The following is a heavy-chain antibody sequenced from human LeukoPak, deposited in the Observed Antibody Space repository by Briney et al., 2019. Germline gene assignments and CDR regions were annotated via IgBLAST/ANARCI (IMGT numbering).Heavy chain of an antibody. CDR3: AREYYYGSGSYYSFDY. Sequence: ASVKVSCKASGYTFVGYYMHWVRQAPGQGLEWMGWINPSSGGTNYAQKFQGRVTITADKSTSTAYMELSSLRSEDTAVYYCAREYYYGSGSYYSFDYWGQGTLVTVSS. D-gene: IGHD3-10*01. V-gene: IGHV1-2*02. CDR2: INPSSGGT. CDR1: GYTFVGYY. J-gene: IGHJ4*02.